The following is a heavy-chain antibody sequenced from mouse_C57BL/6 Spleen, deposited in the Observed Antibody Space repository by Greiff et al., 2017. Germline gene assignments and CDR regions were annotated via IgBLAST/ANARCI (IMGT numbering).Heavy chain of an antibody. CDR2: INPGSGGT. V-gene: IGHV1-54*01. CDR3: ARSKTTVVYFDV. D-gene: IGHD1-1*01. CDR1: GYAFTNYL. J-gene: IGHJ2*01. Sequence: VKLQESGAELVRPGTSVKVSCKASGYAFTNYLIEWVKQRPGQGLEWIGVINPGSGGTNYNEKFKGKATLTSDKSSSTAYMQLSSLTSEDSAVYFCARSKTTVVYFDVWGTGTTLTVSS.